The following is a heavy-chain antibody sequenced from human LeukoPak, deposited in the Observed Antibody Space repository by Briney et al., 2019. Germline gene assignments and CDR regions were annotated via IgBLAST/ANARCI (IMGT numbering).Heavy chain of an antibody. J-gene: IGHJ4*02. D-gene: IGHD6-19*01. V-gene: IGHV3-23*01. CDR3: AKVPRAVAGTGATYYFDY. Sequence: QPGRSLRLSCAASGFTFSSYGMHWVRQAPGKGLEWVSAISGSGGSTYYADSVKGRFTISRDNSKNTLYLQMNSLRAEDTAVYYCAKVPRAVAGTGATYYFDYWGQGTLVTVSS. CDR1: GFTFSSYG. CDR2: ISGSGGST.